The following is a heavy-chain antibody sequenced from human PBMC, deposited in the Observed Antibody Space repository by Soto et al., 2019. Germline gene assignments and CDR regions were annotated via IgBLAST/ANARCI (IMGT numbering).Heavy chain of an antibody. CDR3: AREVEMATIYYFDY. V-gene: IGHV1-69*08. J-gene: IGHJ4*02. Sequence: QVQLVQSGAEVKKPGSSVKVSCKASGGTFSSYTISWVRQAPGQGLEWMGRIIPILGIANYAQKFQGRVTXXAXKXXSTAYMELSSLRSEDTAVYYCAREVEMATIYYFDYWGQGTLVTVSS. CDR1: GGTFSSYT. CDR2: IIPILGIA. D-gene: IGHD5-12*01.